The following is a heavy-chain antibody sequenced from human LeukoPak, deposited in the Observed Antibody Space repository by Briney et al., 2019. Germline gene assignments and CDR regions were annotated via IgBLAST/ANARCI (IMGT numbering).Heavy chain of an antibody. CDR2: IWYDGSNK. J-gene: IGHJ4*02. CDR1: GFTFSSYG. V-gene: IGHV3-33*06. CDR3: AKPYRPNYGDYVAGADY. Sequence: GGSLRLSCAASGFTFSSYGMHWVRQAPGKGLEWVAVIWYDGSNKYYANSVKGRFTISRDNSKNTLYLQMNSLRAEDTAVYYCAKPYRPNYGDYVAGADYWGQGTLVTVSS. D-gene: IGHD4-17*01.